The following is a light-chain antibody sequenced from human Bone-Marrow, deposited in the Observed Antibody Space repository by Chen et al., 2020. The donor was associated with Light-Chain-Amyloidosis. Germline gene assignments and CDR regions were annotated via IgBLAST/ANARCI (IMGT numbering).Light chain of an antibody. CDR1: SSDVGGDNN. CDR3: SSYTITNTLV. Sequence: QSALTQPASVSGSPGQSITISCTGTSSDVGGDNNVSWYQQHPDKAPKLMIYEVTNRPSWVPDRFSGSKSDNTASLTISVLQTDDEADYFCSSYTITNTLVFGSGTRVTVL. CDR2: EVT. J-gene: IGLJ1*01. V-gene: IGLV2-14*01.